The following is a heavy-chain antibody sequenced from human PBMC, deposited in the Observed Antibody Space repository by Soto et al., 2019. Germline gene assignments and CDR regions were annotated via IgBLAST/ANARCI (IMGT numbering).Heavy chain of an antibody. Sequence: SETLSLTCTVSGGSISSGDYYWSWIRQPPGKGLEWIGYIYYSGSTYYNPSLKSRVTISVDTSKNQFSLKLSSVTAADTAVYYCARYAYDSSGYYYGTDMDVWGQGTTVTVSS. J-gene: IGHJ6*02. CDR2: IYYSGST. V-gene: IGHV4-30-4*01. CDR3: ARYAYDSSGYYYGTDMDV. CDR1: GGSISSGDYY. D-gene: IGHD3-22*01.